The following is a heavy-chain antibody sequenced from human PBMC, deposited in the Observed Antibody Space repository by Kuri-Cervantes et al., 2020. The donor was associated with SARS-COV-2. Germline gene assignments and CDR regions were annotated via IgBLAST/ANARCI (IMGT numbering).Heavy chain of an antibody. CDR2: IYHSGST. Sequence: SETLSLTCTVSGYSISSGYYWGWIRQPPGKGLEWIGSIYHSGSTYYNPSLKSRVTISVDTSKNQFSLKLSSVTAADTAVYYCAKHMGADPRRYALDVWGQGTTVTVSS. J-gene: IGHJ6*02. V-gene: IGHV4-38-2*02. CDR1: GYSISSGYY. D-gene: IGHD4/OR15-4a*01. CDR3: AKHMGADPRRYALDV.